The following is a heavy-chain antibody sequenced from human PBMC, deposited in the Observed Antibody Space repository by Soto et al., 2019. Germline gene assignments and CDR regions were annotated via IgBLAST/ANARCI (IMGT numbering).Heavy chain of an antibody. V-gene: IGHV4-34*01. D-gene: IGHD2-2*01. CDR1: GGSFSGYY. J-gene: IGHJ4*02. CDR3: ARVARVIVVVPAAHFDY. Sequence: QVQLQQWGAGLLKPSETLSLTCAVYGGSFSGYYWSWIRQPPGKGLEWIGEINRSGSTNYNPSLKSRVTISVDTSKNQFSLKLSSVTAADTAVYYCARVARVIVVVPAAHFDYWGQGTLVTVSS. CDR2: INRSGST.